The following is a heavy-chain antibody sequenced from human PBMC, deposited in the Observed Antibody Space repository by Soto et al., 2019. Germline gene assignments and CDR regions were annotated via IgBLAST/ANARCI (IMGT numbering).Heavy chain of an antibody. CDR1: GFTFSSYA. J-gene: IGHJ4*02. V-gene: IGHV3-23*01. D-gene: IGHD3-3*01. CDR2: ISGSGGDT. Sequence: EVQLLESGGGLVQPGGPLRLSCAASGFTFSSYAMSWFRQAPGKGLERVSGISGSGGDTSYADSVKGRFAISRDNSRNTLYLQMNSLRAEDTAVYYCAKASSGSPFYFDYWGQGTLVTVSS. CDR3: AKASSGSPFYFDY.